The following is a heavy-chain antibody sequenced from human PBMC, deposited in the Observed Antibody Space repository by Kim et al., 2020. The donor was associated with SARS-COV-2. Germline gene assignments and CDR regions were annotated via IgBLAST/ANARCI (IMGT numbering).Heavy chain of an antibody. V-gene: IGHV3-11*01. CDR3: ARGYESSVYYYVGRGMISDY. CDR1: EFTFSDYY. J-gene: IGHJ4*02. D-gene: IGHD3-22*01. CDR2: IGSSGSTI. Sequence: GGSLRLSCTASEFTFSDYYMSWIRQAPGKGLEWVSYIGSSGSTIYYADSVKGRFTISRDNAKNSLYLQMNSLRAEDTAVYYCARGYESSVYYYVGRGMISDYWGQGTLVTVSS.